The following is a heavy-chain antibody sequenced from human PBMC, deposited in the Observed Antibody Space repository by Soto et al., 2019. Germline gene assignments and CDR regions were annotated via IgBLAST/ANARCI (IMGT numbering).Heavy chain of an antibody. D-gene: IGHD5-12*01. J-gene: IGHJ5*02. Sequence: SQTLSLTCAISGDSVSSNSAAWNWIRQSPSRGLEWLGRTYYRSKWYNDYAVSVKSRIIINPDTSNNQFSLQLNSVTPEDTAVYFCAKGDNLGPKTGYAFDPWGQGIMVTVSS. V-gene: IGHV6-1*01. CDR2: TYYRSKWYN. CDR1: GDSVSSNSAA. CDR3: AKGDNLGPKTGYAFDP.